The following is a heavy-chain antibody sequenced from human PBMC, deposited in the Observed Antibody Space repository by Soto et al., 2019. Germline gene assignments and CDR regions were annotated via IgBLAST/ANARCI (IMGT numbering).Heavy chain of an antibody. D-gene: IGHD3-10*01. J-gene: IGHJ5*02. V-gene: IGHV4-59*08. CDR2: IYYSGST. CDR3: ARHPFAMVRGVTPP. Sequence: RWIRQTPGKGLEWIGYIYYSGSTNYNPSLKSRVTISVDTSKNQFSLKLSSVTAADTAVYYCARHPFAMVRGVTPPWGQGTLVTVSS.